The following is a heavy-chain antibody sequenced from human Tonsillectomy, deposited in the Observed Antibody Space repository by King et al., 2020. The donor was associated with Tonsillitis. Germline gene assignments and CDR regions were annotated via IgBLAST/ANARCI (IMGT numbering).Heavy chain of an antibody. D-gene: IGHD2-15*01. CDR3: GRYEGGVFDP. J-gene: IGHJ5*02. V-gene: IGHV4-31*01. Sequence: VQLQESGPGLVKPSQTLSLTCSVSGGSISGGGHYWSWIRQHPGKGLEWIGYMYDTENTYYNPSLKSLLSISVDTSKNQFSLKLSALTAADTSVYYCGRYEGGVFDPWGQGTLVTVSS. CDR2: MYDTENT. CDR1: GGSISGGGHY.